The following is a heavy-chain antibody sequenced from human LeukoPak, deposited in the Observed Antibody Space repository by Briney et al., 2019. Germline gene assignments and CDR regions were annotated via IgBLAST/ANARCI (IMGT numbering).Heavy chain of an antibody. CDR3: AKVRIWRGEIDY. J-gene: IGHJ4*02. CDR1: GFTLSSYA. CDR2: ISGSGGTT. Sequence: GGSLRLSCAASGFTLSSYAMSWARQAPGKGLEWVSAISGSGGTTYYADSVKGRYTISRDNSKNTLYLQMNSLRAEDTAAYYCAKVRIWRGEIDYWGQGTLVTVSS. D-gene: IGHD3-10*01. V-gene: IGHV3-23*01.